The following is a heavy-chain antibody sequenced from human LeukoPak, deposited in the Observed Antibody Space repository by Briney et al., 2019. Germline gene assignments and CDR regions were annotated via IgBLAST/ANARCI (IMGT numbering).Heavy chain of an antibody. CDR1: GFTLSSYA. D-gene: IGHD3-22*01. Sequence: GGSLRLSCAASGFTLSSYAMSWVRQAPGKGLEWVSVITGSGGSTYYADSVKGRFTISRDNSKNTLYVQMNSLRVEDTAVYYCAKGPQVGSGYHPDYWGQGSLVTVSS. V-gene: IGHV3-23*01. CDR2: ITGSGGST. J-gene: IGHJ4*02. CDR3: AKGPQVGSGYHPDY.